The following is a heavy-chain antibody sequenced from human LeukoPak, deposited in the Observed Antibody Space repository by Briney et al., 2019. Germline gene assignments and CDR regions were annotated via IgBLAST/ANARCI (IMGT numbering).Heavy chain of an antibody. Sequence: GGSLRLSCSASGFTLSRYGMQGVRQAPGKGLEYVSGISSNGGSTNYADSVKGRFTISRDNSKNTLHLQMSSLRAEDTAVYYCVKGYCSSISCSLIDYGGQGTLVTVSS. CDR2: ISSNGGST. CDR3: VKGYCSSISCSLIDY. V-gene: IGHV3-64D*06. CDR1: GFTLSRYG. D-gene: IGHD2-2*01. J-gene: IGHJ4*02.